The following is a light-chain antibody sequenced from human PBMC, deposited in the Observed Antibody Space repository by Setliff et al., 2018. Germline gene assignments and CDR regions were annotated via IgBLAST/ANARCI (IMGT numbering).Light chain of an antibody. Sequence: QSALTQPASASGSPGQSITISCTGTSSDVGAYNYVSWYQQHPGKAPKVMIYDVSNRPSGVSNRFSGSKSGNTASLTISGLQADDEADYYCFSYTTSTAWVFGGGTKVTVL. J-gene: IGLJ3*02. CDR3: FSYTTSTAWV. CDR1: SSDVGAYNY. CDR2: DVS. V-gene: IGLV2-14*01.